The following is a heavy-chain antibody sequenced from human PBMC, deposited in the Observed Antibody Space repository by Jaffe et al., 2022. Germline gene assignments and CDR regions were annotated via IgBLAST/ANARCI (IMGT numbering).Heavy chain of an antibody. Sequence: EVQLVESGGGLVQPGGSLRLSCAASGFTFSSYEMNWVRQAPGKGLEWVSYISSSGSTIYYADSVKGRFTISRDNAKNSLYLQMNSLRAEDTAVYYCASTEGGYNSKVVSPMARFDYWGQGTLVTVSS. D-gene: IGHD5-12*01. CDR1: GFTFSSYE. V-gene: IGHV3-48*03. CDR2: ISSSGSTI. J-gene: IGHJ4*02. CDR3: ASTEGGYNSKVVSPMARFDY.